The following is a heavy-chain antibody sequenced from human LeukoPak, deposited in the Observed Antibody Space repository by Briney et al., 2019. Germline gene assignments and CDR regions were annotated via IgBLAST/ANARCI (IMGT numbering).Heavy chain of an antibody. D-gene: IGHD2-15*01. V-gene: IGHV3-33*08. CDR3: ARDAPLDCSGGSCYSSGIDY. CDR1: RLTFSTYA. J-gene: IGHJ4*02. Sequence: PGGSLRLSCTASRLTFSTYAMNRVRQAPGKGLEWVAVIWYDGSNKYYADSVKGRFTISRDNSKNTLYLQMNSLRAEDTAVYYCARDAPLDCSGGSCYSSGIDYWGQGTLVTVSS. CDR2: IWYDGSNK.